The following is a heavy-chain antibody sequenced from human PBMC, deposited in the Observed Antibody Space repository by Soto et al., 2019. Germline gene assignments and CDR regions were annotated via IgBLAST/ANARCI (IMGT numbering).Heavy chain of an antibody. J-gene: IGHJ3*02. D-gene: IGHD3-22*01. CDR1: GYSFTSYW. Sequence: GESLKISCKGSGYSFTSYWIGWVRQMPGKGLEWMGSIYPGDSDTRYSPSFQGQVTISADKSISTAYLQWSSLKASDTAMYYCARRGLYYDSSAYYYAFDIWGQGRMVTV. V-gene: IGHV5-51*01. CDR3: ARRGLYYDSSAYYYAFDI. CDR2: IYPGDSDT.